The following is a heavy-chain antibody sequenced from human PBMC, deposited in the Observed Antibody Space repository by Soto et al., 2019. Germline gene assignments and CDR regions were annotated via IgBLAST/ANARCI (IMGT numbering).Heavy chain of an antibody. Sequence: QVHLVQSGAEVKKPGASVKVSCKGSGYAFTTYGITWVRQAPGQGLEWMGWISAHNGDTNYAQKLQGRVTVTRDTSTITAYMELRSLGSDDTAVYYCARGRYGDYWGQGALVTVSS. CDR1: GYAFTTYG. V-gene: IGHV1-18*01. J-gene: IGHJ4*02. D-gene: IGHD1-1*01. CDR2: ISAHNGDT. CDR3: ARGRYGDY.